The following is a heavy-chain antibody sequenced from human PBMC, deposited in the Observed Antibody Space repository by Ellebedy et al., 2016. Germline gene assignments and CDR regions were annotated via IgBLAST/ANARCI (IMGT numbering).Heavy chain of an antibody. V-gene: IGHV4-59*11. CDR3: ARELSSSWYGGPTCYFDY. J-gene: IGHJ4*02. Sequence: SETLSLTXTVSGASTGVHYWSWIRQPPGTGLEWFGYTLSRGTTSYNPPLRSRVTISVDMAKNQFSLKLSSVTAADTAVYYCARELSSSWYGGPTCYFDYWGQGTLVTVSS. CDR1: GASTGVHY. CDR2: TLSRGTT. D-gene: IGHD6-13*01.